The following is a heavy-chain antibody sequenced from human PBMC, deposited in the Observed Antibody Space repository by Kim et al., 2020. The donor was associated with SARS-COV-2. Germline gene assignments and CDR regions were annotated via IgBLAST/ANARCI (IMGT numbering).Heavy chain of an antibody. D-gene: IGHD3-16*02. Sequence: GGSLRLSCAASGFTFSDYYMSWIRQAPGKGLEWVSYISSSGSTIYYADSVKGRFTISRDNAKNSLYLQMNSLRAEDTAAYYCARVGYDYVWGSYRDYYYYDGMDVWGQGTTVTVSS. V-gene: IGHV3-11*01. J-gene: IGHJ6*02. CDR3: ARVGYDYVWGSYRDYYYYDGMDV. CDR2: ISSSGSTI. CDR1: GFTFSDYY.